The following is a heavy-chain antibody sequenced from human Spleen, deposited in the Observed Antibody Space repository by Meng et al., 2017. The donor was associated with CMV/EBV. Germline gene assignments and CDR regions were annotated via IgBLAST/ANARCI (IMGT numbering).Heavy chain of an antibody. Sequence: GESLKISCTASGFTFGGYAMSWVRQAPGKGLAWGGFIRGTPYGGTTEYAASVKGRFTISRDDSKSIDYLQMNSLKTEDTAVYYCARDSPAVVVIGLGYFEYWGQGSLVTVSS. CDR3: ARDSPAVVVIGLGYFEY. V-gene: IGHV3-49*04. CDR2: IRGTPYGGTT. J-gene: IGHJ4*02. D-gene: IGHD2-21*01. CDR1: GFTFGGYA.